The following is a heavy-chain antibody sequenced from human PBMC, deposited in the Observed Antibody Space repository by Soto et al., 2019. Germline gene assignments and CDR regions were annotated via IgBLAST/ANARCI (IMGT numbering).Heavy chain of an antibody. D-gene: IGHD2-2*01. CDR1: GYTFISYG. Sequence: ASVKVSCKASGYTFISYGISWVLQAPGQGLEWMGWISAYNGNTNYAQKLQGRVTMTTDTSTSTAYMELRSLKSDDTAVYYCASDIVVVPAAIMDYYYGMDVWGQGTTVTVSS. CDR2: ISAYNGNT. V-gene: IGHV1-18*01. J-gene: IGHJ6*02. CDR3: ASDIVVVPAAIMDYYYGMDV.